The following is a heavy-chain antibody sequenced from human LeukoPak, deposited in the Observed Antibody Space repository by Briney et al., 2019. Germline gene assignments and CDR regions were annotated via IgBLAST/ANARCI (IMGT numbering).Heavy chain of an antibody. CDR2: IYTSGST. Sequence: SETLSLTCTVSGGSISSYYWSWIRQPAGKGLEWIGRIYTSGSTNYNPSLKSRVTMSVDTSKNQFSLKLSSVTAADTAVFYCARDARDHYYYYYMDVWGKGTTVTVSS. J-gene: IGHJ6*03. CDR3: ARDARDHYYYYYMDV. CDR1: GGSISSYY. V-gene: IGHV4-4*07. D-gene: IGHD5-24*01.